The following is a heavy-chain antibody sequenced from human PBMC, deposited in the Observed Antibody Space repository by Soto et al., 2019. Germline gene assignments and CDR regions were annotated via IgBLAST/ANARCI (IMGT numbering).Heavy chain of an antibody. CDR2: IYSGGST. D-gene: IGHD1-26*01. V-gene: IGHV3-53*01. J-gene: IGHJ6*02. Sequence: EVQLVESGGGLIQPGGSLRLSCAASGFTVSSNYMSWVRQAPGKGLEWVSVIYSGGSTYYADSVKGRFTISRDNPKNTLYLQMNSLRAEDTAVYYCARDLDSGSYYGKHYYYYGMDVWGQGTTVTVSS. CDR3: ARDLDSGSYYGKHYYYYGMDV. CDR1: GFTVSSNY.